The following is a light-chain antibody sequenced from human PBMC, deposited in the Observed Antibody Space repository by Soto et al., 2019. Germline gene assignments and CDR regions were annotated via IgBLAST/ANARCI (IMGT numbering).Light chain of an antibody. CDR3: QQSYNIPFT. V-gene: IGKV1-39*01. Sequence: DIQMTQSPSSLAASVGERVTITCRVSQNILSFLNWYQQKPGKAPQVLIYGGSALQSGVPSRFSGSGSGTDFTLTISSLQPEDFASYFCQQSYNIPFTFGPGTRVDI. J-gene: IGKJ3*01. CDR2: GGS. CDR1: QNILSF.